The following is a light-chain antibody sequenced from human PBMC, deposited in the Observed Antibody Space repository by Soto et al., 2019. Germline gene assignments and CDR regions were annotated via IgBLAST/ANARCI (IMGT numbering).Light chain of an antibody. CDR1: QSIGGNF. V-gene: IGKV3-20*01. Sequence: EIVLTQSPGTQSLSPGEGATPSCRASQSIGGNFLAWYQQRPGQAPRLLIYGASSRATGIPDRFSGSGSGTDFTLTINRLEPEDFAVYYCRQYGDSPLTFGGGTKVDIK. CDR2: GAS. J-gene: IGKJ4*01. CDR3: RQYGDSPLT.